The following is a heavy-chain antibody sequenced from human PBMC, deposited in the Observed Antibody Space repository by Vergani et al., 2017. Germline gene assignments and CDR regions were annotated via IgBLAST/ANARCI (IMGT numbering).Heavy chain of an antibody. J-gene: IGHJ4*02. CDR2: ISARYPST. D-gene: IGHD2-2*01. CDR1: GFTFSACP. V-gene: IGHV3-23*01. Sequence: EVQLLQSGGGVIQPGGSVRLSCAASGFTFSACPMTWVRQAPGKGLEWVSAISARYPSTYYADSVKGRFTISRDNSKNTLYLQMNSLRAEDTAVYYCARGRNVVVPAPFDYWGQGTLVTVSS. CDR3: ARGRNVVVPAPFDY.